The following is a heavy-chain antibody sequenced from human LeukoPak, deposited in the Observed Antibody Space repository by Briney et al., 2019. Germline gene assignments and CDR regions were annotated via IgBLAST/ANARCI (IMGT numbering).Heavy chain of an antibody. CDR2: INHSGST. Sequence: SETLSLTCAVYGGSFSGYCWSWIRQPPGKGLEWIGEINHSGSTNYNPSLKSRVTISVDTSKNQFSLKLSSVTAADTAVYYCARGLIVTVDYWGQGTLVTVSS. CDR3: ARGLIVTVDY. D-gene: IGHD2/OR15-2a*01. CDR1: GGSFSGYC. J-gene: IGHJ4*02. V-gene: IGHV4-34*01.